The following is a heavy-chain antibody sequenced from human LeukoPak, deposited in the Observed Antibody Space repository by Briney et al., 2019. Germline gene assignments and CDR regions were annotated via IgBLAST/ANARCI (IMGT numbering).Heavy chain of an antibody. CDR1: GGTFSSYA. CDR2: IIPIFGTA. V-gene: IGHV1-69*13. Sequence: GASVKVSCKASGGTFSSYAISWVRQAPGQGLEWMGGIIPIFGTANYAQKFQGRVTITADESTSTAYMELSSLRSEDTAVYYCAGSGYSYSYYWGQGTLVTVSS. D-gene: IGHD5-18*01. CDR3: AGSGYSYSYY. J-gene: IGHJ4*02.